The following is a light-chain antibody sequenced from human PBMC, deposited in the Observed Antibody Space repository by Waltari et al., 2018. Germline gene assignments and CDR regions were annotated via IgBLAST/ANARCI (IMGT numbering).Light chain of an antibody. Sequence: QSALTQPASVSGSPGQSITISCTGSSSDVGSSNLVSWYLQHPGKAPKLIIYEVSKRPSGVANPFSGSKSGNTASLTISGLQAEDEADYYCYSYAGGSVFGTGTKVTVL. CDR2: EVS. V-gene: IGLV2-23*02. CDR1: SSDVGSSNL. CDR3: YSYAGGSV. J-gene: IGLJ1*01.